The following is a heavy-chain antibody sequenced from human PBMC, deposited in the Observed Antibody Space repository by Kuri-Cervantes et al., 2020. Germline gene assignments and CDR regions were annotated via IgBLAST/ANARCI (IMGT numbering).Heavy chain of an antibody. V-gene: IGHV1-3*01. CDR2: INVGNGNT. D-gene: IGHD3-10*01. J-gene: IGHJ4*02. CDR3: ARVDMIRGLISFDY. Sequence: ASVKVSCKASGYSFTSYGMHWVRQAPGQRLEWMGWINVGNGNTKCSQKFQGRVTLTRDTSATTAYMELSGLRSEDTAVYYCARVDMIRGLISFDYWGQRTLVTVSS. CDR1: GYSFTSYG.